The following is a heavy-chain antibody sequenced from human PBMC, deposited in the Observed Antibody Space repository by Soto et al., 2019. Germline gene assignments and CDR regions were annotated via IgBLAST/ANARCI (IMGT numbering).Heavy chain of an antibody. CDR2: ISYDGSYK. J-gene: IGHJ4*02. V-gene: IGHV3-30*18. CDR1: GFTFSSYG. D-gene: IGHD2-8*01. Sequence: QVQLVESGGGVVQPGRSLRLSCAASGFTFSSYGMHWVRQAPGKGLEWVAVISYDGSYKYYADSVKGRFTIARDNSKNTLRLQMSSLRAEDTSVYYCAKDSSSRVSNFDYWGQGTLVTVSS. CDR3: AKDSSSRVSNFDY.